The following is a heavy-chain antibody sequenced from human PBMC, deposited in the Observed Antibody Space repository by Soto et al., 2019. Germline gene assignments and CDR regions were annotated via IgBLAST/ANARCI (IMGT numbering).Heavy chain of an antibody. J-gene: IGHJ6*02. V-gene: IGHV3-66*01. CDR1: GFTVSSNY. CDR3: ARDAPCISTSCYTTGYYYGMDV. D-gene: IGHD2-2*02. Sequence: EVQLVESGGGLVQPGGSLRLSCAASGFTVSSNYMSWVRQAPGKGLEWVSVIYSGGSTYYADSVKGRFTISRDNSKNTXYXQXXSLRAEDTAVYYCARDAPCISTSCYTTGYYYGMDVWGQGTTVTVSS. CDR2: IYSGGST.